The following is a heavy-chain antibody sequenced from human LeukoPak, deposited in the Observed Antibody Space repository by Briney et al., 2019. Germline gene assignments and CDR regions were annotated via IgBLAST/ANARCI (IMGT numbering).Heavy chain of an antibody. CDR1: GGSFSGYH. D-gene: IGHD1-26*01. CDR2: INHSGST. Sequence: PSETLSLTCAVYGGSFSGYHWSWIRQPPGKGLEWIGEINHSGSTNYNPSLKSRVTISVDTSKNQFSLKLSSVTVADTAVYYCARGVGALGYWGQGTLVTVSS. J-gene: IGHJ4*02. CDR3: ARGVGALGY. V-gene: IGHV4-34*01.